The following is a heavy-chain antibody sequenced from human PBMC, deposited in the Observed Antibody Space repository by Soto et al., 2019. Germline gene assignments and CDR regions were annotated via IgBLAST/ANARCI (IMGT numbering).Heavy chain of an antibody. Sequence: SETLSLTCTVSCGSISSGGYYWSWIRQHPGKGLEWIGYIYYSGSTYYNPSLKSRVTISVDTSKNQFSLKLSSVTAADTAVYYCARGTMVRGVISGWFDPWGQGTLVTVSS. J-gene: IGHJ5*02. CDR2: IYYSGST. CDR3: ARGTMVRGVISGWFDP. CDR1: CGSISSGGYY. D-gene: IGHD3-10*01. V-gene: IGHV4-31*03.